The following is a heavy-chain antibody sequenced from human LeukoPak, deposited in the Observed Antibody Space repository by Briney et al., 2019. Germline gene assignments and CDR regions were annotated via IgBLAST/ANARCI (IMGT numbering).Heavy chain of an antibody. CDR3: AKEREDRICDFSDAFDI. CDR1: GFTFSSYG. D-gene: IGHD3-3*01. CDR2: ISGSCGRT. Sequence: ASLRLSCAASGFTFSSYGMSWVRQAPGKGLEWVGGISGSCGRTYYADSVKGRFTISRDNSKNTVYLQLNSLRAEDTAVYYCAKEREDRICDFSDAFDIWGQGTMVTVSS. V-gene: IGHV3-23*01. J-gene: IGHJ3*02.